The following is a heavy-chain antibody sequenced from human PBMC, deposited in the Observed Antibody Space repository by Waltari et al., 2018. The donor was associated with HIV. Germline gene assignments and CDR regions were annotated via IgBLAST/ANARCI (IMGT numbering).Heavy chain of an antibody. CDR1: GYTFTSYD. J-gene: IGHJ6*02. D-gene: IGHD1-26*01. CDR3: ARASGSYYYYYGMDV. CDR2: MNPNSGNT. V-gene: IGHV1-8*01. Sequence: QVQLVQSGAEVKKPGASVKVSCQASGYTFTSYDINWVRRATGQGLEWMGWMNPNSGNTGYAQKFQGRVTMTRNTSISTAYMELSSLRSEDTAVYYCARASGSYYYYYGMDVWGQGTTVTVSS.